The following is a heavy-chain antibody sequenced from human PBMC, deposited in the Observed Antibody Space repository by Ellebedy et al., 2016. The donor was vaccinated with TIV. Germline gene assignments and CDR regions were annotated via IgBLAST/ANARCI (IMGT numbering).Heavy chain of an antibody. V-gene: IGHV4-4*02. Sequence: MPSETLSLTCAVSGGSISSSNWWSWVRKPPGKGMEWIGEIYQSGSTNYNTSLKSRVTISVDTSKNQFSLKLSSVTAADTAVYFCAREGRDTAMGLDYWGQGTLVTVSS. D-gene: IGHD5-18*01. J-gene: IGHJ4*02. CDR2: IYQSGST. CDR1: GGSISSSNW. CDR3: AREGRDTAMGLDY.